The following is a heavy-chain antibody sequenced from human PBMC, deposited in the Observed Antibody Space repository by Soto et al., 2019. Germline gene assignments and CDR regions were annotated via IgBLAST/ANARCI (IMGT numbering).Heavy chain of an antibody. D-gene: IGHD3-16*02. CDR2: IKQDGNEK. Sequence: EVQLVESGGGLVQPGGSLRLSCAASGFTFSNYWMSWVRQAPGKGLEWVANIKQDGNEKYYVDSVKGRFTISRDNAKNSLYLQIKSLRAEDTAVYYCARESQNHIWGSYPDYWGQGTLVIVSS. CDR1: GFTFSNYW. V-gene: IGHV3-7*03. J-gene: IGHJ4*02. CDR3: ARESQNHIWGSYPDY.